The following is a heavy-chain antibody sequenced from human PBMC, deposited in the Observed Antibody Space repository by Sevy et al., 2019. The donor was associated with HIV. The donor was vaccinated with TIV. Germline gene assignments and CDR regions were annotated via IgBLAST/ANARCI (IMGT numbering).Heavy chain of an antibody. V-gene: IGHV3-11*06. J-gene: IGHJ4*02. CDR1: GFTFSDYY. CDR3: ARGRGIAAAHYFDY. Sequence: GGSLRLSCAASGFTFSDYYMSWIRQAPGKGLEWVSYISISSDYTNYADSVKGRFTISRDNAKNSLYLQMNGLRAEDTAVYYCARGRGIAAAHYFDYWGQGTLVTVSS. CDR2: ISISSDYT. D-gene: IGHD6-13*01.